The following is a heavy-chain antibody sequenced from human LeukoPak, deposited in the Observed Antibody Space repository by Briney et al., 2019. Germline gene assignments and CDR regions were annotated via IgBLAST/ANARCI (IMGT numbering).Heavy chain of an antibody. D-gene: IGHD6-13*01. V-gene: IGHV3-23*01. CDR2: ISGSGGNT. Sequence: GGSLRLSCAASGFSFSSYAMSWVRQAPGKGLEWVSAISGSGGNTYYADSVRGRFTISRDNSKNTLYLQMKSLRAEDTAIYYCAKVSWANYFDYWGQGTLVTVSS. CDR1: GFSFSSYA. J-gene: IGHJ4*02. CDR3: AKVSWANYFDY.